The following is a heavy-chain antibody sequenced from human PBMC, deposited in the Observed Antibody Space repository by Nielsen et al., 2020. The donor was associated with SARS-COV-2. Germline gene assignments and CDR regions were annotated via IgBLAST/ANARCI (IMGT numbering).Heavy chain of an antibody. CDR2: IRYDGTNK. CDR1: GFTFSSYG. Sequence: GESLKISCAASGFTFSSYGMHWVRQAPGKGLEWVAVIRYDGTNKYYADSVKGRFTISRDNSKNTLYLQMNSLRAEDTAVYYCAREDIGYSSSWSFDYWGQGTLVTVSS. CDR3: AREDIGYSSSWSFDY. J-gene: IGHJ4*02. V-gene: IGHV3-33*01. D-gene: IGHD6-13*01.